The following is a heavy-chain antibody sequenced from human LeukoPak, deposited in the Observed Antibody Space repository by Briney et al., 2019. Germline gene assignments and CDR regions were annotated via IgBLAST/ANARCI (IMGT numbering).Heavy chain of an antibody. V-gene: IGHV4-38-2*02. Sequence: SETLSLTCTVSGYSINNNYYLGWIRQPPGKGLEWIGNIYYSGSTYYNASLQSRVTISIDTSKNQFSLRLNSVTAADTAMYYCAKSGGYGLIDYWGQGTLVTVSS. CDR3: AKSGGYGLIDY. CDR2: IYYSGST. D-gene: IGHD1-26*01. CDR1: GYSINNNYY. J-gene: IGHJ4*02.